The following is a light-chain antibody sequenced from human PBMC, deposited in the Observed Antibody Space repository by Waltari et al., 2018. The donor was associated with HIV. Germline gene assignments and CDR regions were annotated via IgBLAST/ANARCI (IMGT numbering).Light chain of an antibody. Sequence: DIHMTQSPSTLSAFVGDRVTITCRASQNINNWLAWYQQKPGKVPKLLIHRASALEDGVSSRFSGSGSGTEFTLISDSLEPDDFATYYCQQYNTDPSFGQGTRLE. CDR3: QQYNTDPS. CDR2: RAS. V-gene: IGKV1-5*03. J-gene: IGKJ5*01. CDR1: QNINNW.